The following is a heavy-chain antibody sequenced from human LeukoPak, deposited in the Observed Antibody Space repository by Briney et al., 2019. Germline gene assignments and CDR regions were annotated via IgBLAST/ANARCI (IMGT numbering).Heavy chain of an antibody. CDR1: EFTLRNYW. V-gene: IGHV3-7*01. Sequence: QTGGSLRLSCAASEFTLRNYWMSWVRQAPGKGLEWVATIKEDGSEKYYVDSVKGRFTISRENAKNSLYLQMNSLRAEDTAVYYCARSFYGHDSYYCYMDVWGKGTTVTVSS. CDR3: ARSFYGHDSYYCYMDV. J-gene: IGHJ6*03. CDR2: IKEDGSEK. D-gene: IGHD2-2*01.